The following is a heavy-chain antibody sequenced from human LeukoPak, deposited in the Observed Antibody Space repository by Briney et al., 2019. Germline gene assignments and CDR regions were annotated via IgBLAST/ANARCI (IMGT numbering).Heavy chain of an antibody. CDR2: MNPNSGNT. CDR3: ARADILTGYYIIDY. J-gene: IGHJ4*02. V-gene: IGHV1-8*01. Sequence: ASVKVSCKASGYTFTSYDINWVRQATGQGLEWMGWMNPNSGNTGYAQKFQGRVTMTRNTSISTAYMELSSLRSEDTAVYYCARADILTGYYIIDYWGQGTLVTVSS. CDR1: GYTFTSYD. D-gene: IGHD3-9*01.